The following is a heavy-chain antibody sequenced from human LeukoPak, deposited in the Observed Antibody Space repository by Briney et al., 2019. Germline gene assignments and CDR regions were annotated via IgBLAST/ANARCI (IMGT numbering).Heavy chain of an antibody. CDR3: ARLQVYCGGDCYPRWFDP. CDR2: IYYSGST. D-gene: IGHD2-21*02. Sequence: GSLRPSCAASGFTFSNAWMSWVRQAPGKGLEWIGSIYYSGSTYYNPSLKRRVTISLDTPKNQISLKLSSMTAADTTVYYCARLQVYCGGDCYPRWFDPWGQGTLVTVSS. V-gene: IGHV4-38-2*01. J-gene: IGHJ5*02. CDR1: GFTFSNAW.